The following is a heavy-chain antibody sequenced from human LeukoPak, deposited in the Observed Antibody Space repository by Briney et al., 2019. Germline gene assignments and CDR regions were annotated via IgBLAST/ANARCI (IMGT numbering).Heavy chain of an antibody. Sequence: PGGSLRLSCAASGFTFSSYSMNWVRQAPGKGLEWVSSISSSSSYIYYADSVKGRFTISRDNAKNSLYLQMNGLRAEDTAVYYCARTGEWLENFDYWGQGTLVTVSS. J-gene: IGHJ4*02. CDR2: ISSSSSYI. V-gene: IGHV3-21*01. CDR1: GFTFSSYS. D-gene: IGHD6-19*01. CDR3: ARTGEWLENFDY.